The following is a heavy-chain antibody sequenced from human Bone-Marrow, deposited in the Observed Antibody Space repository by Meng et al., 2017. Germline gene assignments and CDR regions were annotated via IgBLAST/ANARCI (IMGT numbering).Heavy chain of an antibody. CDR3: ARHSRRYSSGWLPVDY. CDR2: INTNTGNP. V-gene: IGHV7-4-1*02. Sequence: GESLKISCKASGYTFTSYAMNWVRQAPGQGLEWMGWINTNTGNPTYAQGFTGRFVFSLDTSVSTAYLQISSLKAEDTAVYYCARHSRRYSSGWLPVDYWGQGMLVTVSS. D-gene: IGHD6-19*01. CDR1: GYTFTSYA. J-gene: IGHJ4*02.